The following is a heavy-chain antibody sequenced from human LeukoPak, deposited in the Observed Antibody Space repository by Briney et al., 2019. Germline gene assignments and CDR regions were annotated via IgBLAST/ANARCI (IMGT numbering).Heavy chain of an antibody. D-gene: IGHD2-2*01. CDR3: AKDTASGGSSTSCYDY. CDR2: IRYDGSNK. Sequence: GGSLRLPCAASGFTFSSYGMHWVRQAPGKGLEWVAFIRYDGSNKYYADSVKGRFTISRDNSKNTLYLQMNSLRAEDTAVYYCAKDTASGGSSTSCYDYWGQGTLVTVSS. V-gene: IGHV3-30*02. CDR1: GFTFSSYG. J-gene: IGHJ4*02.